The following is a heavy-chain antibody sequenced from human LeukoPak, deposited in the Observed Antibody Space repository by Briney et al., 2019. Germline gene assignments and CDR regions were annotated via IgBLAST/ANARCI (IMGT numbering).Heavy chain of an antibody. CDR1: GFTFRSYA. CDR3: ARDIGAAAGIQNRGMDV. D-gene: IGHD6-13*01. Sequence: GGSLSLSCAASGFTFRSYAMHWVRQAPGKGLEWVAVISYDGSNKYYADSVKGRFTISRDNSKNTLYLQMNSLRAEDTAVYYCARDIGAAAGIQNRGMDVWGQGTTVTVSS. V-gene: IGHV3-30*04. CDR2: ISYDGSNK. J-gene: IGHJ6*02.